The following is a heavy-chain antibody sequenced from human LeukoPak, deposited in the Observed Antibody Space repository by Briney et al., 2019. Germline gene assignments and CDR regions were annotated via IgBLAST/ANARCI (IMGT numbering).Heavy chain of an antibody. CDR3: ARGHGSSTSCCLFDY. CDR2: IYTSGST. D-gene: IGHD2-2*01. CDR1: GGSISSGSYY. V-gene: IGHV4-61*02. Sequence: SETLSLTCTVSGGSISSGSYYWSWIRQPAGKGLEWIGRIYTSGSTNYNPSLKSRVTISVDTSKNQFSLKLSSVTAADTAVYYCARGHGSSTSCCLFDYWGQGTLVTVSS. J-gene: IGHJ4*02.